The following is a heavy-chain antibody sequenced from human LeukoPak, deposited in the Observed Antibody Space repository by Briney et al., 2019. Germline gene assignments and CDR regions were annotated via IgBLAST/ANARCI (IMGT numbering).Heavy chain of an antibody. Sequence: ASVKVSCKASGYTFTGYYMHWVRQAPGQGLEWMGWISGYNGNTNYAQKLQGRVTMTTDTSTSTAYMELRSLKSDDTAVYYCASLKNYYDSSGYLVTDAFDIWGQGAMVTVSS. CDR1: GYTFTGYY. J-gene: IGHJ3*02. CDR2: ISGYNGNT. D-gene: IGHD3-22*01. V-gene: IGHV1-18*04. CDR3: ASLKNYYDSSGYLVTDAFDI.